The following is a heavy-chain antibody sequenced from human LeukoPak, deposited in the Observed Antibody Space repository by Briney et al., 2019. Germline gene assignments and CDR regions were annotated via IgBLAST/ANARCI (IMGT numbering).Heavy chain of an antibody. CDR3: ARQVSDYFYYYIDV. J-gene: IGHJ6*03. Sequence: SETLSLTCSVPGGSISSSGYYWNWIRQPPGKGLERVGSIYYSGTTYYNSSLKSRVTISEDTSKNRFSLMLTSVTAADTAVYYCARQVSDYFYYYIDVWGEGTTVIVSS. CDR1: GGSISSSGYY. V-gene: IGHV4-39*01. CDR2: IYYSGTT.